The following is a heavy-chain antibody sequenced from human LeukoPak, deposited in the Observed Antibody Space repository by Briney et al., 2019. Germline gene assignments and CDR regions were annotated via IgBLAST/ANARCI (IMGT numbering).Heavy chain of an antibody. CDR3: VTDVPYPAPQIDY. CDR1: GFTFSSAW. J-gene: IGHJ4*02. Sequence: GGSLRLSCAASGFTFSSAWMSWVRQAPGKGLDWVGRVKSKADGGTTEYAAPVKGSFTISSDDSNNTLDLQMNSLKTEDTAMYYCVTDVPYPAPQIDYWGQGTLVTVSS. V-gene: IGHV3-15*01. CDR2: VKSKADGGTT. D-gene: IGHD2-2*01.